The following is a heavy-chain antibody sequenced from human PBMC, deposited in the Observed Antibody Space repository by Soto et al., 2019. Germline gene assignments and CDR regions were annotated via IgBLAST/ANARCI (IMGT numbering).Heavy chain of an antibody. J-gene: IGHJ4*02. Sequence: SETLSLPCTVSWGSISAYSCSWVLQPPGKGLEWIGNIHYNGNTKYNPSLKSRVSMSVDTSKNQFSLRLISVTAADTAKYFCAREGNLGRWLQPLDFWGQGTLVTVSS. D-gene: IGHD5-12*01. CDR3: AREGNLGRWLQPLDF. CDR1: WGSISAYS. V-gene: IGHV4-59*01. CDR2: IHYNGNT.